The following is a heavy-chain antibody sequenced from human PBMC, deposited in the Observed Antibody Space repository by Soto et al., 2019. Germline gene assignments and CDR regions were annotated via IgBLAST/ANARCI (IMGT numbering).Heavy chain of an antibody. CDR3: ARDPGITSAFDI. V-gene: IGHV3-21*01. D-gene: IGHD3-10*01. CDR1: GFTFSSYS. CDR2: ISSSSYI. J-gene: IGHJ3*02. Sequence: EVQLVESGGGLVKPGGSLRLSCAVSGFTFSSYSLNWVRQAPGKGLEWVSSISSSSYIYYADSVKGRFTISRDNAKNSLYLQMNSLRAEDTAVYYCARDPGITSAFDIWGQGTMVTVSS.